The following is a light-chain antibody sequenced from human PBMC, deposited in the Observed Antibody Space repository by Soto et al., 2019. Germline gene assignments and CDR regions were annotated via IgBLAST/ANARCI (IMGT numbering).Light chain of an antibody. CDR3: QQYNEYPYT. J-gene: IGKJ2*01. Sequence: DIQMTQSPSTLSASVGDRVSITYRASQSISTYLAWYQQKPGRAPQALIYRASSLESGVPSRFSGSGSGTGFTLTISSLLPDDFATYYCQQYNEYPYTFGQGTKLEIK. CDR2: RAS. CDR1: QSISTY. V-gene: IGKV1-5*03.